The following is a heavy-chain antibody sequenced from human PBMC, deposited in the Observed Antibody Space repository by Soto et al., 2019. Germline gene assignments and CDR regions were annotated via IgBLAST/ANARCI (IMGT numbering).Heavy chain of an antibody. CDR3: AHRKADDFWSGPPPPGWFDP. Sequence: SGPTLVKPTQTLTLTCTFSGFSLSTSGVGVGWIRQPPGKALEWLALIYWDDDKRYSPSLKSRLTITKDTSKNQVVLTMTNMDPVDTATYYCAHRKADDFWSGPPPPGWFDPWGQGTLVTVSS. V-gene: IGHV2-5*02. CDR1: GFSLSTSGVG. D-gene: IGHD3-3*01. J-gene: IGHJ5*02. CDR2: IYWDDDK.